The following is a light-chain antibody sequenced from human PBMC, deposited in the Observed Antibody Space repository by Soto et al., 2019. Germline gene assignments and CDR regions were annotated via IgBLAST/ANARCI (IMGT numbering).Light chain of an antibody. CDR2: GAS. Sequence: IVLTQPPGTLSSSPGERSTLSFMASQSVSTNNLAWYQQRPGQAPRLLIYGASRRATGIPDRFSGSGSGTDFTLTISRLEPEDLAVYYCQQYDNSVWTCGQGNKGDIK. CDR1: QSVSTNN. J-gene: IGKJ1*01. V-gene: IGKV3-20*01. CDR3: QQYDNSVWT.